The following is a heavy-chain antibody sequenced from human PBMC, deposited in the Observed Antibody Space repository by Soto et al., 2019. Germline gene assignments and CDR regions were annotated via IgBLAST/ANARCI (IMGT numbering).Heavy chain of an antibody. V-gene: IGHV1-69*13. Sequence: GASVKVSCKASGGTFSSYAISWVRQAPGQGLEWMGGIIPIFGTANYAQKFQGRVTITADESTSTAYMELSSLRSEDTAVYYCASARLVGAILYYFDYWGQGTLVTVSS. J-gene: IGHJ4*02. CDR3: ASARLVGAILYYFDY. CDR1: GGTFSSYA. CDR2: IIPIFGTA. D-gene: IGHD1-26*01.